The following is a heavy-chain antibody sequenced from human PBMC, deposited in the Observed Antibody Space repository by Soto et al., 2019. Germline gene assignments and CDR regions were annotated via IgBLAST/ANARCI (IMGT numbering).Heavy chain of an antibody. CDR1: GGTFSSYA. J-gene: IGHJ6*02. V-gene: IGHV1-69*01. CDR3: ARRIAARVAGHYYGMDV. CDR2: IIPIFVTA. D-gene: IGHD6-6*01. Sequence: QVQLVQSGAEVKKPGSSVKVSCKASGGTFSSYAISWVRQAPGQGLEWMGGIIPIFVTANYAQKFQGRVTITAEESPSTAYMELSSLRSEDTAVYYCARRIAARVAGHYYGMDVWGQGTTVTVSS.